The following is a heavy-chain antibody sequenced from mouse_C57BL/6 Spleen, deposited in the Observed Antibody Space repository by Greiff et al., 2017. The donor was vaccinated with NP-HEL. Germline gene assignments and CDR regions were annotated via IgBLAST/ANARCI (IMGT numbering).Heavy chain of an antibody. CDR1: GYTFTSYW. D-gene: IGHD6-1*01. Sequence: QVHVKQSGAELVKPGASVKLSCKASGYTFTSYWMHWVKQRPGRGLEWIGRIDPNSGGTKYNEKFKNKATLTVDKPSSTAYMQLSSLTSEDSAVYYCARSRTRQGWYFDVWGTGTTVTVSS. J-gene: IGHJ1*03. V-gene: IGHV1-72*01. CDR2: IDPNSGGT. CDR3: ARSRTRQGWYFDV.